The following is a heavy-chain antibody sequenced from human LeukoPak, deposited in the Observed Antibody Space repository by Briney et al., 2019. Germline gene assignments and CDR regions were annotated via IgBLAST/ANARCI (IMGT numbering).Heavy chain of an antibody. CDR3: ARGGSDTAMAHDY. Sequence: GGSPRLSCAASGFTFSNHWMHWVRQAPGKGLMWVSRINRDGSRTDYADSVKGRFTISRDDAKNTLYLQVNSLRAEDTAVYFCARGGSDTAMAHDYWGQGTLVTVSS. V-gene: IGHV3-74*01. D-gene: IGHD5-18*01. CDR1: GFTFSNHW. CDR2: INRDGSRT. J-gene: IGHJ4*02.